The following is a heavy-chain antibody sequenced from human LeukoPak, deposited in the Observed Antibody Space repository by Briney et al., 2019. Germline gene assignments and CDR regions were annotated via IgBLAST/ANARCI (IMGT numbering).Heavy chain of an antibody. V-gene: IGHV4-59*01. Sequence: SSETLSLTCTVSGGSISSYYWSRIRQPPGKGLEWIGSIYYTGSTNYNPSLKSRVTISVDTSKNQFSLKLGSVTAADTAVYYCARAHFWSGYTIDYWGQGTPVTVSS. CDR1: GGSISSYY. CDR2: IYYTGST. CDR3: ARAHFWSGYTIDY. J-gene: IGHJ4*02. D-gene: IGHD3-3*02.